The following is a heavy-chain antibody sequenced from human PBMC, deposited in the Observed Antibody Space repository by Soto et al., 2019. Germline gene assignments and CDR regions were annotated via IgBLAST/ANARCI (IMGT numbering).Heavy chain of an antibody. Sequence: PGGSLRLSCAASGFTFSSFSMNWVRQAPGKGLEWISYITSGSSTIYYADSVKGRFTISRDNAKNSLYLQMNSLRDEDTAVYYCAREFPTVVTRDAFDIWGQGTMVTVSS. CDR2: ITSGSSTI. CDR3: AREFPTVVTRDAFDI. J-gene: IGHJ3*02. V-gene: IGHV3-48*02. CDR1: GFTFSSFS. D-gene: IGHD2-21*02.